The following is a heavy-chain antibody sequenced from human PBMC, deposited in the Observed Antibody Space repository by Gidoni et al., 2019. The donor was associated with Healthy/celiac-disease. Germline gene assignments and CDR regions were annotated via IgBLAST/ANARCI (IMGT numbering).Heavy chain of an antibody. D-gene: IGHD2-2*01. CDR1: GFTFWCYA. J-gene: IGHJ6*02. Sequence: EVQLVESGVGLVQPGRSLRLSCAASGFTFWCYAMLWVRQDPGKGLEVVSGMSWKSGSIGEEDSVKGRFTISRDNAKNSRYLKRNSLRAEDTALYYCAKDIIAMGVVPAGGMDVWGQGTTVTVSS. V-gene: IGHV3-9*01. CDR2: MSWKSGSI. CDR3: AKDIIAMGVVPAGGMDV.